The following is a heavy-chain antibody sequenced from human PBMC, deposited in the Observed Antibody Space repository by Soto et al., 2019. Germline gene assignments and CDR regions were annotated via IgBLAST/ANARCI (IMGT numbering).Heavy chain of an antibody. V-gene: IGHV1-69*13. CDR2: IIPISGTT. Sequence: ASVKVSCKASGGTFSTHAIIWVRQAPGHGLEWMGGIIPISGTTYYAQKFQGRVTITADEPTSTAFMELSSLKSEDTAVFYCARGYCSGGNCYSGMDVWGQGTMVTVSS. D-gene: IGHD2-15*01. CDR1: GGTFSTHA. CDR3: ARGYCSGGNCYSGMDV. J-gene: IGHJ6*02.